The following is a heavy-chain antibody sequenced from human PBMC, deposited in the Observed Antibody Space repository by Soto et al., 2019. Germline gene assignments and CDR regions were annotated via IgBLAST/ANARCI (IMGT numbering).Heavy chain of an antibody. V-gene: IGHV3-33*01. D-gene: IGHD4-17*01. CDR1: RFAFSSHG. J-gene: IGHJ5*01. Sequence: QVQLVESGGGVVQPGRSLRLSCAASRFAFSSHGMHWVRQAPGKGLEWVAVIVREGSEKHYADSVKGRFTISRDNSKNTLYLEMNSLRAEDTAVYYCARDDDYDYNGLDSWGQGTLVTVSS. CDR2: IVREGSEK. CDR3: ARDDDYDYNGLDS.